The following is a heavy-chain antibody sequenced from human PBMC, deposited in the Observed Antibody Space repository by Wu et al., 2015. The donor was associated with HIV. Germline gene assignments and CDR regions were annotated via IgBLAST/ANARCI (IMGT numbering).Heavy chain of an antibody. CDR3: AREAIVATGPLPGDY. CDR1: NYTFKNYG. V-gene: IGHV1-2*02. CDR2: INPNSGGT. D-gene: IGHD5-12*01. J-gene: IGHJ4*02. Sequence: QAKLVQSGTEVKKPGASVKVSCKASNYTFKNYGINWVRQAPGHGLEWMGWINPNSGGTNYAQKFQGRVTMTRDTSISTAYMELSRLRSDDTAVYYCAREAIVATGPLPGDYWGQGTLVTVSS.